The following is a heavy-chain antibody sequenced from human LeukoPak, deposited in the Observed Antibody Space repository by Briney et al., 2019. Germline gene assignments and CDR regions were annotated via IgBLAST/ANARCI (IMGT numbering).Heavy chain of an antibody. CDR3: AGSYYDHSAFDI. D-gene: IGHD1-26*01. CDR2: TYRSGTT. CDR1: GFTVSSNF. J-gene: IGHJ3*02. V-gene: IGHV3-66*01. Sequence: PGGSLRLSCAASGFTVSSNFMSWVRQAPGKGLEWVSVTYRSGTTYYADSVKGRFIISRDNSKNTLYLQMNSLRVEDTAIYYCAGSYYDHSAFDIWGQGTMVTVSS.